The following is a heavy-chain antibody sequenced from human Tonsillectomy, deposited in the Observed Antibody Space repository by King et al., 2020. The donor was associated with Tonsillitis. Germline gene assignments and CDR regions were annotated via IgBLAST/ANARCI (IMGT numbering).Heavy chain of an antibody. V-gene: IGHV4-34*01. CDR1: GASFSGYY. CDR2: INRGGST. J-gene: IGHJ5*02. Sequence: VQLQQWGAGLLKPSETLSLTCAVYGASFSGYYWSWIRQPPGKGLEWIGEINRGGSTNYNSSLKSRVTVLVDRSKNQFSLKVTSVTAADTAVYYCARGRGDGYIHRGFLIDPWGQGTLVTVSS. D-gene: IGHD5-24*01. CDR3: ARGRGDGYIHRGFLIDP.